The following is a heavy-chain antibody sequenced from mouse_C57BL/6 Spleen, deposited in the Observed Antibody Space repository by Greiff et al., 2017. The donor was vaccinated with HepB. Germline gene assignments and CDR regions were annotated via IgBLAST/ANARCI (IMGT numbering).Heavy chain of an antibody. J-gene: IGHJ3*01. CDR3: ARGITTEGFAY. D-gene: IGHD1-1*01. V-gene: IGHV1-4*01. Sequence: QVQLQQSGAELARPGASVKMSCKASGYTFTSYTMHWVKQRPGQGLEWIGYINPSSGYTKYNQKFKDKATLTADKSSSTAYMQMSSLTSEDSAVYYCARGITTEGFAYWGQGTLVTVSA. CDR1: GYTFTSYT. CDR2: INPSSGYT.